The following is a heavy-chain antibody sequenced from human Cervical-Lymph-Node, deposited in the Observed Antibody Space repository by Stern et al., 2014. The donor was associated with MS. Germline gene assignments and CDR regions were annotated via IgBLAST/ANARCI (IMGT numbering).Heavy chain of an antibody. CDR1: GYTFISHG. CDR3: SRSASDAFDI. CDR2: ISPYNGNS. D-gene: IGHD3-16*01. V-gene: IGHV1-18*01. Sequence: VQLVESGAVLKKPGASMKVSCKASGYTFISHGISWVRQAPGQGLEWMGCISPYNGNSNYAQKFQDRVTMTTDTSTNTAYLELRGLRSDDTAMYYCSRSASDAFDIWGQGTMVTVSS. J-gene: IGHJ3*02.